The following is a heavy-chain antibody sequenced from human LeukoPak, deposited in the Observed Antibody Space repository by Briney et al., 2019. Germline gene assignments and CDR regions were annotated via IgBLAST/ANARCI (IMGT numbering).Heavy chain of an antibody. CDR2: INHSGST. J-gene: IGHJ4*02. CDR1: GGSFSGYY. V-gene: IGHV4-34*01. CDR3: ARVRSRLRPFDY. D-gene: IGHD2-2*01. Sequence: PSETLSLTCAVYGGSFSGYYWSWIRQPPGKGLEWIGEINHSGSTNYNPSLKSQVTISVDTSKNQFSLKLSSVTAADTAVYYCARVRSRLRPFDYWGQGTLVTVSS.